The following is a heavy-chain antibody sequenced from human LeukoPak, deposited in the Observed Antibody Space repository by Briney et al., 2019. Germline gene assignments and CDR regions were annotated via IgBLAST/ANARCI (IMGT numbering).Heavy chain of an antibody. Sequence: PGGSLRLSCAASGFIVSSNGMMWVRQAPGKGLEWVSPIYSGGTTYYADSVKGRFTISRDNSKNTLYLQMNSLRDEDSAVYFCARETGYNHYYSMDVWGQGTTVTVSS. CDR2: IYSGGTT. V-gene: IGHV3-66*01. J-gene: IGHJ6*02. CDR3: ARETGYNHYYSMDV. CDR1: GFIVSSNG.